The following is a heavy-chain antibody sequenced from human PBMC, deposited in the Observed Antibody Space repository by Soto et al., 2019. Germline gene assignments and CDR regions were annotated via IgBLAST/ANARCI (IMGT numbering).Heavy chain of an antibody. V-gene: IGHV6-1*01. D-gene: IGHD2-15*01. Sequence: SQTLSLTCVGSGDTVSSNSVAWNWVRQSPSRGLEWLGRTYYRSRWYSDYAVSVRSRIDINADTSKNQVSLQLNSVTPEDTAVYYCARSEEDSDYYYGMDVWRQGTTVTVSS. CDR2: TYYRSRWYS. CDR1: GDTVSSNSVA. J-gene: IGHJ6*02. CDR3: ARSEEDSDYYYGMDV.